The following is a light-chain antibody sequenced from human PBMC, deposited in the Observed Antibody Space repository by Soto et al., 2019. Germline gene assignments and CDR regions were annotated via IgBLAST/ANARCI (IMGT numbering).Light chain of an antibody. CDR2: GAS. Sequence: EMGMTQSAATLSVSPGERATLSCRASQSVSSNLAWYQQKPGQAPRLLIYGASSSATGIPDRFSGSGSGTDFTLTISRLEPEDFAVYYCQQFGSSVTFGQGTRLEIK. CDR3: QQFGSSVT. CDR1: QSVSSN. V-gene: IGKV3-20*01. J-gene: IGKJ5*01.